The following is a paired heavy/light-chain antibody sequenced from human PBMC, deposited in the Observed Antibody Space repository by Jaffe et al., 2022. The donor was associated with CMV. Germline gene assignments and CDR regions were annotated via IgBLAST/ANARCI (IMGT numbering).Heavy chain of an antibody. CDR3: ARWEITMVRGVIRDDAFDI. CDR1: GYTFTSYD. J-gene: IGHJ3*02. V-gene: IGHV1-8*01. Sequence: QVQLVQSGAEVKKPGASVKVSCKASGYTFTSYDINWVRQATGQGLEWMGWMNPNSGNTGYAQKFQGRVTMTRNTSISTAYMELSSLRSEDTAVYYCARWEITMVRGVIRDDAFDIWGQGTMVTVSS. CDR2: MNPNSGNT. D-gene: IGHD3-10*01.
Light chain of an antibody. Sequence: SYELTQPPSVSVSPGQTARITCSGDALPKQYAYWYQQKPGQAPVLVIYKDSERPSGIPERFSGSSSGTTVTLTISGVQAEDEADYYCQSADSSGTSWVFGGGTKLTVL. CDR1: ALPKQY. V-gene: IGLV3-25*03. J-gene: IGLJ3*02. CDR3: QSADSSGTSWV. CDR2: KDS.